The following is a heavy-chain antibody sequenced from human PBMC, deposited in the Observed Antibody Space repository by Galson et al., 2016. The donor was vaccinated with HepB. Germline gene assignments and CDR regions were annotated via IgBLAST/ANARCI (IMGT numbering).Heavy chain of an antibody. CDR1: GFSFTSFS. CDR2: IDPSSGDI. D-gene: IGHD4-11*01. J-gene: IGHJ6*02. V-gene: IGHV3-48*02. Sequence: SLRLSCAASGFSFTSFSMNWVRQGPAKGLEWVSYIDPSSGDICYADSVKGRFTISRDSAKNSLYLEMTSLRHEDTAVYYCARSYSNYYYGLDVWGRGTTVIVSS. CDR3: ARSYSNYYYGLDV.